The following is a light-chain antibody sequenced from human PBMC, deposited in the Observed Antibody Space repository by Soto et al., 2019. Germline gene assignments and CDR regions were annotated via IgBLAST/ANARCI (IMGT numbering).Light chain of an antibody. CDR2: NAS. J-gene: IGKJ5*01. CDR1: QSISTS. Sequence: EIVLTQSPVTLSLSPGERATLSCRASQSISTSLNWYQQKPGQAPRLLIYNASKRVTGIPGRISGSGSGTDFTLTVSSIEPEDFAVYYCQQYSSYPVTFGQGTRLETK. CDR3: QQYSSYPVT. V-gene: IGKV3-11*01.